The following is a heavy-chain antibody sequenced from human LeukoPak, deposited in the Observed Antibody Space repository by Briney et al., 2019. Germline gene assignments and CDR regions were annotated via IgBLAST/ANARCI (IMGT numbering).Heavy chain of an antibody. J-gene: IGHJ4*02. CDR3: AKRSDSSSSTIDY. CDR2: IRYDGSNK. CDR1: GFIFSHYG. V-gene: IGHV3-30*02. D-gene: IGHD6-6*01. Sequence: GGSLRLSCVGSGFIFSHYGIHWVRQAPGKGLEWVAFIRYDGSNKYYADSVKGRFTISRDNSKNTLYLQMNSLRAEDTAVYYCAKRSDSSSSTIDYWGQGTLVTVSS.